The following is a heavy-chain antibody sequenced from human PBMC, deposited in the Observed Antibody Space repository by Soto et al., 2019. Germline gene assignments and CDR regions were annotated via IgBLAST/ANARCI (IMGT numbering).Heavy chain of an antibody. Sequence: QVQLVQSGAEVKKPGASVKVSCKASGYTFTSYAIHWVRQAPGQRLEWMGWINAGNGNTKYSQKFQGRVTITRDTTASTAYMDVSSLRSEDTAAYYCARGDYYDIHDYWGQGNLVTVSS. D-gene: IGHD3-22*01. V-gene: IGHV1-3*01. CDR2: INAGNGNT. J-gene: IGHJ4*02. CDR1: GYTFTSYA. CDR3: ARGDYYDIHDY.